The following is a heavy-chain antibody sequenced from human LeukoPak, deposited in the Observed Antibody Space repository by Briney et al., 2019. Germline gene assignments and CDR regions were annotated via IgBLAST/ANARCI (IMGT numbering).Heavy chain of an antibody. Sequence: SETLSLTCTVSGASITTSYWNWIRQPPGKGLEWIGYIYYSGGTNYNPSLKSRVTISVDTSKNQFSLKLSSVTAADTAVYFCARGPVTTGYFAYWGQGTLVTVSS. J-gene: IGHJ4*02. CDR1: GASITTSY. V-gene: IGHV4-59*01. D-gene: IGHD4-17*01. CDR2: IYYSGGT. CDR3: ARGPVTTGYFAY.